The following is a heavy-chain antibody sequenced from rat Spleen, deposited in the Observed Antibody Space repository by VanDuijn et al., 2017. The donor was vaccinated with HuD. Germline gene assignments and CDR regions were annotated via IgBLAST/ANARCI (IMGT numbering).Heavy chain of an antibody. Sequence: EVQLAESGGGLVQPGRSMKLSCTAFGFTFSNYYMAWVRQAPTKGLEWVASISNGGGNTYYRDSVKGRFTISRDNAKSTLYLQMNSLRSEDTATYYCAKSGYGGYEDWFAYWGQGTLVTVSS. J-gene: IGHJ3*01. CDR2: ISNGGGNT. D-gene: IGHD1-11*01. CDR1: GFTFSNYY. V-gene: IGHV5-25*01. CDR3: AKSGYGGYEDWFAY.